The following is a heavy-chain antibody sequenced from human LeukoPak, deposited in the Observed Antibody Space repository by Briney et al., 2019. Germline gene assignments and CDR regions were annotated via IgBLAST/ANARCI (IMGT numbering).Heavy chain of an antibody. CDR2: IIPIFGTA. V-gene: IGHV1-69*05. CDR1: GGTFSSYA. J-gene: IGHJ4*02. CDR3: ARGDGITGTTDY. D-gene: IGHD1-7*01. Sequence: SVKVSCKASGGTFSSYAISWARQAPGQGLEWMGGIIPIFGTANYAQKFQGRVTITTDESTSTAYMELSSLRSEDTAVYYCARGDGITGTTDYWGQGTLVTVSS.